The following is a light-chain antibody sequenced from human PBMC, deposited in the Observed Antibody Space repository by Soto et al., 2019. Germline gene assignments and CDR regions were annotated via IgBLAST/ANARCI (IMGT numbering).Light chain of an antibody. CDR1: QSVSGY. V-gene: IGKV3-11*01. CDR3: QQRSNWPYLT. J-gene: IGKJ4*01. Sequence: EIFLTHSPDTLSLSPGERATLSCRASQSVSGYLGWYQQKPGQAPRLLIDDASNRAYGVPARFRGSGSVTNFTLPIASLEPDDFAVYYCQQRSNWPYLTVGGGTRV. CDR2: DAS.